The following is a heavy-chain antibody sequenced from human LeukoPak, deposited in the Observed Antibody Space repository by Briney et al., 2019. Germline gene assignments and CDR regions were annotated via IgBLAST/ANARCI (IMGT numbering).Heavy chain of an antibody. D-gene: IGHD3-22*01. Sequence: HPGGSLRLSCAASGFTFSSYAMSWVRQAPGKGLEWVSAISGSGGSTYYADSVKGRFTISRDNSKNTLYLQMNSLRAEDTAVYYCARNKWLLELTFDYWGQGTLVTVSS. CDR1: GFTFSSYA. J-gene: IGHJ4*02. CDR2: ISGSGGST. CDR3: ARNKWLLELTFDY. V-gene: IGHV3-23*01.